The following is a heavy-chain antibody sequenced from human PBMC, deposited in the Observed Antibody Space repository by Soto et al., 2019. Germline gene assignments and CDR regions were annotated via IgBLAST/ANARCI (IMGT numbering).Heavy chain of an antibody. Sequence: GGSLRLSCAASGFSFSSYGMHWVRQAPGKGLEWVAVIWYDGSNKYYADSVKGRFTISRDNSKNTLYLQMNSLRVEDTAVYYCARDRYSSGWYDLDYWGQGTLVTVSS. CDR1: GFSFSSYG. CDR3: ARDRYSSGWYDLDY. CDR2: IWYDGSNK. J-gene: IGHJ4*02. D-gene: IGHD6-19*01. V-gene: IGHV3-33*01.